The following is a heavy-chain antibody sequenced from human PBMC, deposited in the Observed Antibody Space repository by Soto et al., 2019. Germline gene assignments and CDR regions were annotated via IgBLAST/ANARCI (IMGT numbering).Heavy chain of an antibody. J-gene: IGHJ6*02. CDR1: GFIVNTNY. CDR3: ARDGGGAGSYYGYYYGMDV. V-gene: IGHV3-66*01. CDR2: IYSGDNT. D-gene: IGHD3-10*01. Sequence: EVQLVESGGGLVQPGGSLRLSCAASGFIVNTNYMSWVRRAPGKGLECVSVIYSGDNTYYADSVKGRFTISRDNSKNTLYLQMNSLRVEDTAVYYCARDGGGAGSYYGYYYGMDVWGQGTTVTVSS.